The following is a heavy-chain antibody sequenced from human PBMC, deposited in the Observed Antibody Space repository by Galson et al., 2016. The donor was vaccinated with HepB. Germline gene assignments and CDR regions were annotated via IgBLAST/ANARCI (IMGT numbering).Heavy chain of an antibody. CDR2: IDSVANT. Sequence: SLRLSCATSGLTVSGNYMSWVRQAPGKGLEWVSFIDSVANTYYADPVRGRFFISRDSSKNTLYLQMNSLRVEDTAVYYCARWETTVTSGGYGYWGQGTLVTVSS. CDR1: GLTVSGNY. D-gene: IGHD4-17*01. CDR3: ARWETTVTSGGYGY. V-gene: IGHV3-53*01. J-gene: IGHJ4*02.